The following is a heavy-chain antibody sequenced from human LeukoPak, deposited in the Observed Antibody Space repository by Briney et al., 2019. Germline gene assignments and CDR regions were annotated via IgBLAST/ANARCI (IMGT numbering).Heavy chain of an antibody. D-gene: IGHD3-10*01. V-gene: IGHV1-8*02. CDR3: ARDFKGSGSYYNWFDP. CDR2: INPNSDNT. CDR1: GYTFTGYY. Sequence: ASVKVSCKTSGYTFTGYYMHWVRQAPGQGLEWMGWINPNSDNTGYAQKFQGRVTMTRNTSISTAYMELSSLRSEDTAVYYCARDFKGSGSYYNWFDPWGQGTLVTVSS. J-gene: IGHJ5*02.